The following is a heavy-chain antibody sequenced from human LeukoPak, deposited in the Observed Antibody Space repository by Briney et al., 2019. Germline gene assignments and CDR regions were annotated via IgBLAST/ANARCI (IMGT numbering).Heavy chain of an antibody. Sequence: ASVKVSCKASGYTFTSYGISWVRQAPGQGLEWMGWISAYNGNTNYAQKLQGRVTMTTDTSTSTAYMELRSLRSDDTAVYYCARESAYYYDSSGYYSIAFDIWGQGTMVTVSS. CDR2: ISAYNGNT. J-gene: IGHJ3*02. V-gene: IGHV1-18*01. CDR3: ARESAYYYDSSGYYSIAFDI. CDR1: GYTFTSYG. D-gene: IGHD3-22*01.